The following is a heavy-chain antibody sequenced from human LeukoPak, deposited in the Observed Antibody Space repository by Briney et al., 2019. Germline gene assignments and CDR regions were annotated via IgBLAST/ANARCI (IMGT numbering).Heavy chain of an antibody. CDR2: IYYSGST. Sequence: SETLSLTCTVSAGSISSSGNYWSWIRQHPGKGLEWIGYIYYSGSTYYNPSLKSRVTISVDTSKNQFSLKLSSVTAADTAVYYCARTQLPAAPLGNWFDPWGQGTLVTVSS. CDR3: ARTQLPAAPLGNWFDP. V-gene: IGHV4-31*03. CDR1: AGSISSSGNY. J-gene: IGHJ5*02. D-gene: IGHD2-2*01.